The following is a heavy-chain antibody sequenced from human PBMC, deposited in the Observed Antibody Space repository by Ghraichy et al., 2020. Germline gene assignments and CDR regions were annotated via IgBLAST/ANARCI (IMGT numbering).Heavy chain of an antibody. CDR1: GGSISSYY. D-gene: IGHD3-10*01. V-gene: IGHV4-4*07. CDR2: IYTSGST. Sequence: SETLSLTCTVSGGSISSYYWSWIRQPAGKGLEWIGRIYTSGSTNYNPSLKSRVTMSVDTSKNQFSLKLSSVTAADTAVYYCARGDTMVRGVIIPIGFDYWGQGTLVTVSS. J-gene: IGHJ4*02. CDR3: ARGDTMVRGVIIPIGFDY.